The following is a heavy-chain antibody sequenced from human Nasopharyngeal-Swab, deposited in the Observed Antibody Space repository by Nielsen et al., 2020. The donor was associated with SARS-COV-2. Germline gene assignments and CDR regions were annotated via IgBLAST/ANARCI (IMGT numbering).Heavy chain of an antibody. CDR1: GYSFTSYW. CDR3: ARSITSSSWYLYGMDV. CDR2: IYPGDSDT. Sequence: GESLKISCQGSGYSFTSYWIGWVRQMPGKGPEWMGIIYPGDSDTRYSPSFQGQVTISADKSISTAYLQWSSLKASDTAMYYCARSITSSSWYLYGMDVWGQGTTVTVSS. V-gene: IGHV5-51*01. D-gene: IGHD6-13*01. J-gene: IGHJ6*02.